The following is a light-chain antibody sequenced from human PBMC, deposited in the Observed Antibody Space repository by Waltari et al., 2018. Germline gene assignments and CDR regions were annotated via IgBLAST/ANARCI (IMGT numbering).Light chain of an antibody. CDR2: WSS. J-gene: IGKJ2*03. Sequence: DIVMTQSPDSLAVSLGERATINCKSSQSALFSSNNENYVAVYQQKPGQPPNLLIYWSSSRGTGVPNRFSCSGYGTAFTLTISSLQADNVEVYYCQPYYSIPRSFGQGTKLAIK. V-gene: IGKV4-1*01. CDR1: QSALFSSNNENY. CDR3: QPYYSIPRS.